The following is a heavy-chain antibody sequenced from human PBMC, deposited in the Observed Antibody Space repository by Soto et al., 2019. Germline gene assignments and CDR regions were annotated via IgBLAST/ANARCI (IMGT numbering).Heavy chain of an antibody. CDR2: IYYSGST. Sequence: SETLSLTCTVSGGSINSGGYYWSWIRQHPGKGLEWIGYIYYSGSTYYNPSLKSRVTISLDTSKNQFSLKLSSVTAADTAVYYCARDLTSYGMDVWGQGTTVTVSS. D-gene: IGHD3-9*01. CDR1: GGSINSGGYY. V-gene: IGHV4-31*03. CDR3: ARDLTSYGMDV. J-gene: IGHJ6*02.